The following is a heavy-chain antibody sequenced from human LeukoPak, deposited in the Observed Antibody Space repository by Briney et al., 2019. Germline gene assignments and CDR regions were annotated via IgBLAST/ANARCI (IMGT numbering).Heavy chain of an antibody. Sequence: GGSLRLSCAASGFTFSSYAMSWVRQAPGKGLEWVSAISGSGGSTYYADSVKGRFTISRDNSKNTLYLQMNSLRAEDTAVYYCAKGGFYSNRRGYYYYYMDVWGKGTTVTVSS. D-gene: IGHD4-11*01. J-gene: IGHJ6*03. CDR2: ISGSGGST. V-gene: IGHV3-23*01. CDR3: AKGGFYSNRRGYYYYYMDV. CDR1: GFTFSSYA.